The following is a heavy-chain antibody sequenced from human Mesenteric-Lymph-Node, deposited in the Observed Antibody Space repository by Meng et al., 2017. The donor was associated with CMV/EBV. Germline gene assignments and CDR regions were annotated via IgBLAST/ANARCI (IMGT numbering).Heavy chain of an antibody. V-gene: IGHV3-23*01. J-gene: IGHJ4*02. CDR1: GFTFTNFA. CDR2: ISGSGGST. D-gene: IGHD1-26*01. Sequence: GESLKISCEASGFTFTNFAMAWVRQAPGKGLEWVSAISGSGGSTYYADSVKGRFTISRDNSKNTLYLQMNSLKPEDTAVYYCAKDRYSGTHTYFDYWGQGTLVTVSS. CDR3: AKDRYSGTHTYFDY.